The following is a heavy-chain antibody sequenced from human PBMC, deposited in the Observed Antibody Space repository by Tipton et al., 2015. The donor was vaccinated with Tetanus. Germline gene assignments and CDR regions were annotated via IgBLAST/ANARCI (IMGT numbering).Heavy chain of an antibody. CDR2: IYHTGST. Sequence: SLRLSCAVSGDSISSSFWWTWLRQPPGKGLEWIGEIYHTGSTNYNPSLKSRVTISVDKSRNQFSLTLTSVTAADPAVYYCAKSRTALTPPLDYWGQGTLVTVSS. CDR3: AKSRTALTPPLDY. J-gene: IGHJ4*02. D-gene: IGHD3-16*01. V-gene: IGHV4-4*02. CDR1: GDSISSSFW.